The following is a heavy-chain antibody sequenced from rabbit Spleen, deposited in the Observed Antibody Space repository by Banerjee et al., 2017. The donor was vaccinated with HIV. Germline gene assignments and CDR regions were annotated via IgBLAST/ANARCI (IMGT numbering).Heavy chain of an antibody. V-gene: IGHV1S40*01. Sequence: QSLEESGGDLVKPGASLTLTCIASGVSFSGNSYMCWVRQAPGKGLEWIACIYTGNSGITYYANWVISRFTITSNTNQNTVDLKMTSLTAADTATYFCARWAARFNLWGPGTLVTVS. D-gene: IGHD4-1*01. J-gene: IGHJ4*01. CDR3: ARWAARFNL. CDR1: GVSFSGNSY. CDR2: IYTGNSGIT.